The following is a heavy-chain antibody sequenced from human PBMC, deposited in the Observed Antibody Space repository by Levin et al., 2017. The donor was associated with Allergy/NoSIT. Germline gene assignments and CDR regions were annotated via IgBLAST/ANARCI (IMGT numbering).Heavy chain of an antibody. V-gene: IGHV1-24*01. J-gene: IGHJ6*02. Sequence: ASVKVSCKVSGYTLTELSMHWVRQAPGKGLEWMGGFDPEDGETIYAQKFQGRVTMTEDTSTDTAYMELSSLRSEDTAVYYCATTHPSSTSSYSRAYYYYGMDVWGQGTTVTVSS. D-gene: IGHD2-2*02. CDR3: ATTHPSSTSSYSRAYYYYGMDV. CDR2: FDPEDGET. CDR1: GYTLTELS.